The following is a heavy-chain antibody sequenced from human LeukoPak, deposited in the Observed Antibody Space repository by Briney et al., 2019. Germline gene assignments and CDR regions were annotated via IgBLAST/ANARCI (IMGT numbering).Heavy chain of an antibody. CDR1: GFTFSGSA. J-gene: IGHJ4*02. D-gene: IGHD3-22*01. CDR3: TTHKYSYDSGGFYYSDY. Sequence: PGGSLRLSCAASGFTFSGSAMHWVRQASGKGLEWLGRIRSKTNNYATAYGASVKGRFTISRDDSKNTAYLQMSSLKTEDTAVYYCTTHKYSYDSGGFYYSDYWGQGTLVTVSS. V-gene: IGHV3-73*01. CDR2: IRSKTNNYAT.